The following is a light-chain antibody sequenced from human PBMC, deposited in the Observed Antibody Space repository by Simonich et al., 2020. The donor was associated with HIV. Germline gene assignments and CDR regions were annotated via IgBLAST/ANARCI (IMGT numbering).Light chain of an antibody. CDR1: ALPKKY. V-gene: IGLV3-10*01. CDR3: YSTDSSGNHRV. J-gene: IGLJ2*01. CDR2: EDI. Sequence: SYELTQPPSVSVSPGQTARITCSGDALPKKYAYWYQQKSGQAPVLVIYEDIQRPSGSPDRFSGSSSGTVATLTISGALVEDEADYYCYSTDSSGNHRVFGGGTKLTVL.